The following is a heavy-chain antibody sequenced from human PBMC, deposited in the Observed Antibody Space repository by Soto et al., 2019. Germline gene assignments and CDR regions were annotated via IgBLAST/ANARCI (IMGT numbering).Heavy chain of an antibody. Sequence: SETLSLTCAVYGGSFSGYYWSWIRQPPGKGLEWIGEINHSVSTNYNPSLKSRVTISVDTSKNQFSLKLSSVTAADTAVYYCARGEYQLLFVALQRTRAYNWFDPWGQGTLVTVSS. CDR2: INHSVST. V-gene: IGHV4-34*01. CDR3: ARGEYQLLFVALQRTRAYNWFDP. D-gene: IGHD2-2*01. CDR1: GGSFSGYY. J-gene: IGHJ5*02.